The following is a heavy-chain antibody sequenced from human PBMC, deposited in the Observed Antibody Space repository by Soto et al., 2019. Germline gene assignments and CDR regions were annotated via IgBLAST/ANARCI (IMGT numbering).Heavy chain of an antibody. Sequence: ASVKVSCKASGGTFSSYAISWVRQAPGQGLEWMGGIIPIFGTANYAQKFQGRVTITADKSTSTAYMELSSLRSEDTAVYYCARMYSSSWYWFDPWGQGTLVTVSS. CDR2: IIPIFGTA. CDR3: ARMYSSSWYWFDP. CDR1: GGTFSSYA. V-gene: IGHV1-69*06. J-gene: IGHJ5*02. D-gene: IGHD6-13*01.